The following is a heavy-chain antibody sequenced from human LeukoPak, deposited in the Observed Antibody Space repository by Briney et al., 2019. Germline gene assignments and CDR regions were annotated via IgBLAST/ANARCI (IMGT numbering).Heavy chain of an antibody. CDR2: IIPIFGIA. Sequence: SVEVSCKASGGTFSSYAISWVRQAPGQGLEWMGRIIPIFGIANYAQKFQGRVTITADKSTSTAYMELSSLRSEDTAVYYCATGAGFWSGYSYYGMDVWGQGTTVTVSS. V-gene: IGHV1-69*04. D-gene: IGHD3-3*01. J-gene: IGHJ6*02. CDR3: ATGAGFWSGYSYYGMDV. CDR1: GGTFSSYA.